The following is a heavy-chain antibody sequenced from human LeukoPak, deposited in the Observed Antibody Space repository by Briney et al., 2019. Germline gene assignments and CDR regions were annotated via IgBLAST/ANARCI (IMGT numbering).Heavy chain of an antibody. CDR2: IKQDGSEK. CDR1: GFTFGSYW. J-gene: IGHJ3*02. CDR3: GREGDAFDI. Sequence: GGSLRLSCAASGFTFGSYWMTWVRQAPGKGLEWVANIKQDGSEKYYVDSVKGRFTISRDNAKNSLYLQMNSLRAEDTAVYYCGREGDAFDIWGQGTMVTVSS. V-gene: IGHV3-7*01.